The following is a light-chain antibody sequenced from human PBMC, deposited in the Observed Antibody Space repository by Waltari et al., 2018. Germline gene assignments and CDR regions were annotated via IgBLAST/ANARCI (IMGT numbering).Light chain of an antibody. CDR1: QTVLYSSDNNNY. CDR3: QQYYDTPRT. Sequence: DIVMTQSPDSLAVSLGERATINCKSSQTVLYSSDNNNYLAWYQQKLGQPPKLLIYWASTRASGVPDRFSGSGSGTDFTLTISSLQAEDVAVYYCQQYYDTPRTFGQGTTVEIK. CDR2: WAS. V-gene: IGKV4-1*01. J-gene: IGKJ1*01.